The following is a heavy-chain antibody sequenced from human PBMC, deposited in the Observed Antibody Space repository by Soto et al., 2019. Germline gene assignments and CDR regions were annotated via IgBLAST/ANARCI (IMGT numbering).Heavy chain of an antibody. D-gene: IGHD6-6*01. Sequence: QLQLQESGPGLLKPSETLSLTCTVSGGSISSSSYYWGWIRQPPGKGLEWIGRIYYSGSTYYNPSLKSRVTIAVVSSQNQFSLKLSSVTAADTAVYYCAGHSRGYSSSSVTEYWGQGTLVTVFS. CDR2: IYYSGST. CDR3: AGHSRGYSSSSVTEY. V-gene: IGHV4-39*01. J-gene: IGHJ4*02. CDR1: GGSISSSSYY.